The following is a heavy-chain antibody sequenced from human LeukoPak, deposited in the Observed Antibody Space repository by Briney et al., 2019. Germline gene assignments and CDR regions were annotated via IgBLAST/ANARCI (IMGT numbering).Heavy chain of an antibody. CDR3: ARAPEYYYGSGSYYKGPFDY. CDR2: IIPIFGTA. J-gene: IGHJ4*02. V-gene: IGHV1-69*13. CDR1: GYTFTSYA. D-gene: IGHD3-10*01. Sequence: GASVKVSCKASGYTFTSYAISWVRQAPGQGLEWMGGIIPIFGTANYAQKFQGRVTITADESTSTAYMELSSLRSEDTAVYYCARAPEYYYGSGSYYKGPFDYWGQGTLVTVSS.